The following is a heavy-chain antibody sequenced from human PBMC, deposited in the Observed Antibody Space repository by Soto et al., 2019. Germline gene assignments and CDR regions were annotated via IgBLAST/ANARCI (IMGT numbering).Heavy chain of an antibody. V-gene: IGHV3-48*03. CDR1: GFTFSSYE. CDR2: ISSSGSTI. D-gene: IGHD6-19*01. J-gene: IGHJ2*01. CDR3: ASCIAVAGNFGYFDL. Sequence: PGGSLRLSCAASGFTFSSYEMNWVRQAPGKGLEWGSYISSSGSTIYYADSVKGRFTISRDNAKNSLYLQMNSLRAEDTAVYYCASCIAVAGNFGYFDLWGRGTLVTVSS.